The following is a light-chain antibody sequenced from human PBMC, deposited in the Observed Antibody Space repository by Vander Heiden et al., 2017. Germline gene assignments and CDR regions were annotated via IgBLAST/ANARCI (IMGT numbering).Light chain of an antibody. V-gene: IGKV3-11*01. J-gene: IGKJ4*01. Sequence: EVVLPQSPAPLSLSPGGRATLSSRASQTIGTYLAWYQQKPGQAPRLLIADASNRATGIPTRFSGSGSGTDFTLTSNSLETEDFAVYYCQQRSHWLTFGGGTKVEIK. CDR2: DAS. CDR1: QTIGTY. CDR3: QQRSHWLT.